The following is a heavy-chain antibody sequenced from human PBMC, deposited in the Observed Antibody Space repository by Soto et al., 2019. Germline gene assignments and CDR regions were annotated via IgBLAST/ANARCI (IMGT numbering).Heavy chain of an antibody. J-gene: IGHJ6*03. CDR3: AKNGCSYPACYPYYYYVDV. D-gene: IGHD2-15*01. Sequence: EVQLLESGGGLVQPGGSLRLSCAASGFRLSDSAVSWVRQAPGKGLEWVSGLTVTGDSAFYSDSVKGRFTISRDISKSILYLQMNSLRAEDTAVYYCAKNGCSYPACYPYYYYVDVWGRGTTVTVSS. CDR2: LTVTGDSA. CDR1: GFRLSDSA. V-gene: IGHV3-23*01.